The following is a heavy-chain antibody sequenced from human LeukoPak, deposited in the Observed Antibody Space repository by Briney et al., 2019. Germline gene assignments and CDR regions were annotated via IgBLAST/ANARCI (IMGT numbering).Heavy chain of an antibody. Sequence: GGSLRLSCAASGFTFSTYSMNWVRQAPGKGLEWVSFIRSGSSTLYSAVSVKGRLNISRDNAQTSLYLQMNSLRDEDTAVYYCARVAETQLWLRSAFDHWGQGTLVTVSS. CDR2: IRSGSSTL. CDR1: GFTFSTYS. D-gene: IGHD5-18*01. J-gene: IGHJ4*02. V-gene: IGHV3-48*02. CDR3: ARVAETQLWLRSAFDH.